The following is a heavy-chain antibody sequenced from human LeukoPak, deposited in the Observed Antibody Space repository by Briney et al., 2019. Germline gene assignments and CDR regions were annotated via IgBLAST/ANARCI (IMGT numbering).Heavy chain of an antibody. J-gene: IGHJ4*02. D-gene: IGHD6-19*01. CDR2: ISGSGRST. CDR3: AKDSLGPAVFFDY. Sequence: GGSLRLSCAASGFTFTSFAMDWVRQAPGKGLEWVSAISGSGRSTYYTDSVKGRFTISRDNSKNTLYLQMNSLRADDTAVYYCAKDSLGPAVFFDYWGQGTLVTVSS. CDR1: GFTFTSFA. V-gene: IGHV3-23*01.